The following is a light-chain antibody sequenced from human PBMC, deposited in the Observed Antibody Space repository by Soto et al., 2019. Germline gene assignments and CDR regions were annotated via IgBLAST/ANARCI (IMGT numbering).Light chain of an antibody. V-gene: IGLV2-23*01. CDR3: CSYAGSSTPPVV. J-gene: IGLJ2*01. Sequence: QSALTQPASVSGSPGQSITISCTGTSSDVGSYNLVSWYQQHTGKAPKLMIYEGSKRPSGVSNRFSGSKSGNTASLTISGLQAEDEADYYCCSYAGSSTPPVVFGGGTKLTVL. CDR1: SSDVGSYNL. CDR2: EGS.